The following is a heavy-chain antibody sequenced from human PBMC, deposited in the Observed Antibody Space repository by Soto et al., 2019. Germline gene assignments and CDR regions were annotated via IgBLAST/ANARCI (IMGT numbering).Heavy chain of an antibody. CDR3: ARLMSSGYYYGMDV. Sequence: QVQLVQSGAEVKKPGSSVKVSCKASGGTFSSYTISWVRQAPGQGLEWMGRIIPILGIANYAQKFQGRVTITAEKSTRTAYMGLSSLRSEDTAVYYCARLMSSGYYYGMDVWGQGTTVTVSS. CDR2: IIPILGIA. CDR1: GGTFSSYT. J-gene: IGHJ6*02. V-gene: IGHV1-69*02. D-gene: IGHD3-10*01.